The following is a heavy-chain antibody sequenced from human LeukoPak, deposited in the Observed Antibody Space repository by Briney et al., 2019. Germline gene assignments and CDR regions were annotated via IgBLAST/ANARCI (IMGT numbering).Heavy chain of an antibody. J-gene: IGHJ6*03. Sequence: SETLSLTCTVSGGSISSYYLSWIRQPAGKGLEWIGRIYTSGSTNYNPSLKSRVTMSVDTSKNQFSLKLSSVTAADTAVYYCARRSEYCRSTSCYTRGDYYYYMDVWGKGTTVTVSS. CDR1: GGSISSYY. CDR3: ARRSEYCRSTSCYTRGDYYYYMDV. CDR2: IYTSGST. D-gene: IGHD2-2*02. V-gene: IGHV4-4*07.